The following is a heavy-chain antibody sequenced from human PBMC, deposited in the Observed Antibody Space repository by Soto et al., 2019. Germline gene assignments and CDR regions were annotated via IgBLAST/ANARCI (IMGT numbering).Heavy chain of an antibody. CDR2: IFYSGTA. Sequence: QVQLQEAGPGLVKPSQTLSLTCIVSGGSISSGNHFWSWIRQPPGKGLEWIGYIFYSGTAFYNSYLKSRVSISVDTSKHHFSLNLSSVTAADTAMYYCAGEVITPVHQGADEAFEVWGQGTMVTVSS. V-gene: IGHV4-30-4*01. CDR1: GGSISSGNHF. D-gene: IGHD2-21*01. J-gene: IGHJ3*01. CDR3: AGEVITPVHQGADEAFEV.